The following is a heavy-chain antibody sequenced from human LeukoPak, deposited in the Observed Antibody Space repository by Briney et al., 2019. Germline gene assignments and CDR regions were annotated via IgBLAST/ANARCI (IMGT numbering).Heavy chain of an antibody. Sequence: GGSLRLSCEASGFIFSSYTMNWVRQAPGKGLEWVASISLSGSSIYYADPVKGRFTISRDNAKNSVYLQMNSLRVDDTAVYYCARERFHGSGAPKFDYWGQGTLVTVSS. CDR2: ISLSGSSI. CDR1: GFIFSSYT. J-gene: IGHJ4*02. CDR3: ARERFHGSGAPKFDY. D-gene: IGHD3-10*01. V-gene: IGHV3-21*01.